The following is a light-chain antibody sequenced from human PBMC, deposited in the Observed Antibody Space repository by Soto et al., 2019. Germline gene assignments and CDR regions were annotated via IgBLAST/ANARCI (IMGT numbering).Light chain of an antibody. CDR2: LND. J-gene: IGLJ3*02. Sequence: VVTQPPSASGTPGQTVTISCSGSDSNIGSNPLNWFQQLPGAAPTLLIYLNDQRPSGVPARFSGSKSGTSASLAISGLQSEDEADYYCAVWDDSLHARVFGGGTKLTVL. V-gene: IGLV1-44*01. CDR1: DSNIGSNP. CDR3: AVWDDSLHARV.